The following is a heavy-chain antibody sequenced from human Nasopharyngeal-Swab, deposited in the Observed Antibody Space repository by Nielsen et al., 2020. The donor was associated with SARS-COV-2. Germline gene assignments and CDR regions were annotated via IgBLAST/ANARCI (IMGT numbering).Heavy chain of an antibody. V-gene: IGHV3-21*01. CDR2: ISSSSSYI. D-gene: IGHD6-19*01. J-gene: IGHJ3*02. Sequence: GGSLRLSCAASGFTFSSYSMNWVRQAPGKGLEWVSSISSSSSYIYYADSVKGRFTISRDNAKNTLYLQMNSLRAEDTAVYYCARDQRSSGDAFDIWGQGTMVTVSS. CDR3: ARDQRSSGDAFDI. CDR1: GFTFSSYS.